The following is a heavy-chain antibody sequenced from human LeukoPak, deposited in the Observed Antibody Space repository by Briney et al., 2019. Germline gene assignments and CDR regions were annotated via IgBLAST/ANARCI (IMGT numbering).Heavy chain of an antibody. CDR2: IYYSGST. D-gene: IGHD1-1*01. Sequence: SETLSLTCTVSGGSISSQYWSWIRQPPGKGLEWIGYIYYSGSTNYNPSLKSRVTISVDTSKNQFSLKLSSVTAADTAVYYCARGRTTLDFDYWGQGTLVTVSS. V-gene: IGHV4-59*11. CDR1: GGSISSQY. J-gene: IGHJ4*02. CDR3: ARGRTTLDFDY.